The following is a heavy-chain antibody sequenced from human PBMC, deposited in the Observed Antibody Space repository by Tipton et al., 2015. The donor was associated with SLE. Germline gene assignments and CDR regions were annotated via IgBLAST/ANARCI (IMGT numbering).Heavy chain of an antibody. CDR2: IYYSGST. CDR1: GGSIGSYY. J-gene: IGHJ6*02. D-gene: IGHD6-13*01. Sequence: TLSLTCTVSGGSIGSYYWSWIRQPPGKGLEWIGYIYYSGSTNYNPSLKSRVTISVDTSKNQFSLKLSSVTAADTAVYYCARAPIAAPTGYYYGMDVWGRGTTVTVSS. CDR3: ARAPIAAPTGYYYGMDV. V-gene: IGHV4-59*01.